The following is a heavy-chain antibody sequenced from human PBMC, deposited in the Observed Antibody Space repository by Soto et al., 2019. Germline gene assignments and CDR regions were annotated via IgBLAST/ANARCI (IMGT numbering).Heavy chain of an antibody. J-gene: IGHJ4*02. D-gene: IGHD6-13*01. CDR2: ISSNGGST. CDR1: GFTFSSYA. CDR3: ARLNPIAAAFDY. Sequence: EVQLVESGGGLVQPGGSLRLSCAASGFTFSSYAMHSVRQAPGKGLEYVSAISSNGGSTHYANSVKGRFTISRDNSKNTLYLQMGSLRAEDMAVYYCARLNPIAAAFDYWGQGTLVTVSS. V-gene: IGHV3-64*01.